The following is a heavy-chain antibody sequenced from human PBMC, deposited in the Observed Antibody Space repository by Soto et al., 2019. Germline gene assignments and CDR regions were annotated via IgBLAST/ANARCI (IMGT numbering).Heavy chain of an antibody. CDR2: ISSNGVGT. D-gene: IGHD6-6*01. J-gene: IGHJ6*03. CDR3: ARRARPDFYYMDV. CDR1: GFTLSGYA. Sequence: EVQLAESGGGLAQPGGSLRLSCAASGFTLSGYAMDWVRQAPGKGLEYVSGISSNGVGTYYANSVQGRFTISRDNSKNTVYLQMGSLCPEDMAVYYCARRARPDFYYMDVWGKGTTVTVS. V-gene: IGHV3-64*01.